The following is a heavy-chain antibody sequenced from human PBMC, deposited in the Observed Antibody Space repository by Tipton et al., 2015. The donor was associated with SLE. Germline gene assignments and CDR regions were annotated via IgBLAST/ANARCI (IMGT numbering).Heavy chain of an antibody. CDR1: GYIFSSFG. CDR3: AKHAWVTGSGSFFDSDN. D-gene: IGHD2-21*02. V-gene: IGHV3-30*18. CDR2: ISSDGSNT. Sequence: SLRLSCAASGYIFSSFGMHWVRQPPGKGLEWVALISSDGSNTYYADSVKGRFTISRDNSRKTLSLQMNSLRAEDTAVYYCAKHAWVTGSGSFFDSDNWGERALVSAS. J-gene: IGHJ4*02.